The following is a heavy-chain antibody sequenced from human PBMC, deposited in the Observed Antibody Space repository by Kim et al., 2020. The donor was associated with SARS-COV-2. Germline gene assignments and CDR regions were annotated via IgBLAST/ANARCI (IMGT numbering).Heavy chain of an antibody. Sequence: TYYGDSVKGRFTISSDNRKNSLFLQMITLRSEDTALYYCARERATTRAFDIWGRGTMVTVSS. V-gene: IGHV3-43*01. CDR2: T. D-gene: IGHD1-26*01. J-gene: IGHJ3*02. CDR3: ARERATTRAFDI.